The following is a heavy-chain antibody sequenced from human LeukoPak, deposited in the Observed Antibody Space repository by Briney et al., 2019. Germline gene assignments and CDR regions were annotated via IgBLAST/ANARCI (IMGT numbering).Heavy chain of an antibody. CDR3: AADDQQSML. V-gene: IGHV1-58*02. Sequence: GASVKVSCKTSEFTFSNSAIQWVRQARGQRLEWIGWIVVGSGNARYAQNLQDRVTITRDMSTSTAYMELSGLRSEDTSVYYCAADDQQSMLWGQGTLVTVSS. J-gene: IGHJ4*02. D-gene: IGHD2-2*01. CDR2: IVVGSGNA. CDR1: EFTFSNSA.